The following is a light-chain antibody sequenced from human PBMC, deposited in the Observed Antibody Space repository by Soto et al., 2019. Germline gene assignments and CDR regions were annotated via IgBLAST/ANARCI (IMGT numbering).Light chain of an antibody. J-gene: IGKJ2*01. CDR2: DAS. CDR3: QQYKSLCT. V-gene: IGKV1-5*01. Sequence: DIQMNQSPSTLSASAGDRVTITCRASQSISTWLAWYQQKPGQAPKLLIFDASTLEGGVPSRFSGSGSGTEFTLTIRSLQPNDSATYYCQQYKSLCTFGQGTKLEIK. CDR1: QSISTW.